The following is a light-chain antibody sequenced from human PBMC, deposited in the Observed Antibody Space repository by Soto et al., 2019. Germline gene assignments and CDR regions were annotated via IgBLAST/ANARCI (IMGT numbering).Light chain of an antibody. CDR3: QQRHNWPIT. CDR2: GAS. V-gene: IGKV3-15*01. CDR1: QSVGIN. Sequence: EIVLTQSPATLSVSPWERATLSCMASQSVGINLACSQQKPGQAPRLLIYGASTRATGVPARFSGSGSGTDFTLTISSLQSEDVAAYYCQQRHNWPITFGQGTRLEIK. J-gene: IGKJ5*01.